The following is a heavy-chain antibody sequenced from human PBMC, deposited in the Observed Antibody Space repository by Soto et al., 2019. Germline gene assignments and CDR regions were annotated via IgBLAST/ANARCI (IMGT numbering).Heavy chain of an antibody. CDR2: INHSGST. Sequence: SETVSLTCAVYGGSFSGYYWSWIRQPPGKGLEWIGEINHSGSTNYNPSLKSRVTISVDTSKNQFSLKLSSVTAADTAVYYCARHTREVVVVAATPGLYYFDYWGQGTLVTVSS. V-gene: IGHV4-34*01. D-gene: IGHD2-15*01. CDR1: GGSFSGYY. J-gene: IGHJ4*02. CDR3: ARHTREVVVVAATPGLYYFDY.